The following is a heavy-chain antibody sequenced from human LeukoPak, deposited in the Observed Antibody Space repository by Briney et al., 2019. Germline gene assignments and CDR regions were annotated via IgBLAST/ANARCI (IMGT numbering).Heavy chain of an antibody. J-gene: IGHJ5*02. CDR3: ANGGGISVTGEGWFDP. D-gene: IGHD6-19*01. Sequence: GASVKVSCKPSGYTFNTYGITWVRQAPGQGLEWMGWISPYNGNTNYAQKFQGRVTLTTDTSTSTAYMELRSLRAEDTAVYYCANGGGISVTGEGWFDPWGQGTLVTVSS. V-gene: IGHV1-18*01. CDR1: GYTFNTYG. CDR2: ISPYNGNT.